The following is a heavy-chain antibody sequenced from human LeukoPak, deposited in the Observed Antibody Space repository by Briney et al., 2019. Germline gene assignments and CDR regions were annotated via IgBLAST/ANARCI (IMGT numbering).Heavy chain of an antibody. D-gene: IGHD2-21*02. CDR1: GITFSNSA. Sequence: PGGSLRPSCAASGITFSNSAMSWVRQAPGRGLEWVSGISGRGGRTYYADYVKGRFTISRDNTKNTLYLQMNSLRAEDTAVYYCAKEAYCGGDCSRWFDPWGQGTLVTVSS. V-gene: IGHV3-23*01. CDR3: AKEAYCGGDCSRWFDP. CDR2: ISGRGGRT. J-gene: IGHJ5*02.